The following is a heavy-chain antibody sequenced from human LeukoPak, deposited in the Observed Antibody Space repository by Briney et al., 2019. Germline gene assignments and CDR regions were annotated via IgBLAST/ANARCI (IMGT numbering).Heavy chain of an antibody. V-gene: IGHV1-2*02. Sequence: ASVKVSCKASGYTFTGYYMHWVRQAPGQGLEWMGWINPNSGGTNYAQKFQGRVTMTRDTSIGTAYMELSRLRSDDTAVCYCARVGGYSYAYDAFDIWGQGTMVTVSS. D-gene: IGHD5-18*01. CDR2: INPNSGGT. CDR1: GYTFTGYY. CDR3: ARVGGYSYAYDAFDI. J-gene: IGHJ3*02.